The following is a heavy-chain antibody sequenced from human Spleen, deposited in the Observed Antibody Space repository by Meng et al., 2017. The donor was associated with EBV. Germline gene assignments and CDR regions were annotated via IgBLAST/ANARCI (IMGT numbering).Heavy chain of an antibody. V-gene: IGHV4-34*01. D-gene: IGHD3-22*01. Sequence: QVELQQWGAGLLRPSVTLSLTCAVDGWSFTGHYWSWIRQPPGKGLEWIGEVDQSGVSNYNPSLKSRVTMSLDTSKNQFSLKLSSVTAADTAVYYCASRGDGIFSNYDWFDLWGQGTLVTVSS. J-gene: IGHJ5*02. CDR3: ASRGDGIFSNYDWFDL. CDR2: VDQSGVS. CDR1: GWSFTGHY.